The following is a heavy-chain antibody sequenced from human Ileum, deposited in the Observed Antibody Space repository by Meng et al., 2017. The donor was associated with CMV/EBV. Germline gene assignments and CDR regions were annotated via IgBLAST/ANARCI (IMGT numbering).Heavy chain of an antibody. Sequence: QIQLQESGPGLVKPSETLSLTCTVSGASISRSTYYWGWIRQPPGKGLEWIGSIYYSGGTYYNLSLKSRVTISVDTSKNQFSLKLNSVTAADTAVYYCASGDSLRAVDFWGQGTLVTVSS. CDR1: GASISRSTYY. CDR3: ASGDSLRAVDF. J-gene: IGHJ4*02. V-gene: IGHV4-39*07. CDR2: IYYSGGT. D-gene: IGHD2-21*02.